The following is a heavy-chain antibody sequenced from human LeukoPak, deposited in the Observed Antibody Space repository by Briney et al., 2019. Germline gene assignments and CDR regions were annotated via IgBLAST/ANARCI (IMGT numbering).Heavy chain of an antibody. Sequence: GGSLRLSCAASGFTFSSYSMNWVRQTPGKGLEWVSSITGSSSSMYYADSVKGRFTISRDNARNSLSLQMNSLRAEDTAVYYCARDREIFAFDMWGQGTVVTVSS. J-gene: IGHJ3*02. CDR3: ARDREIFAFDM. CDR2: ITGSSSSM. D-gene: IGHD2/OR15-2a*01. CDR1: GFTFSSYS. V-gene: IGHV3-21*01.